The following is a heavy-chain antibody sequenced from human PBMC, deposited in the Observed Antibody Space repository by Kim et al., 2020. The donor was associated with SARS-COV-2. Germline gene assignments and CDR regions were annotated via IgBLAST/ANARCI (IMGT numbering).Heavy chain of an antibody. D-gene: IGHD4-17*01. Sequence: GGSLRLSCAALSGLGVSNSHMTWVRQAPGKGLEWVSFIYVAGTTSYADSVKGRFTVSRDTSRNTLYLQMNSLSADDTAVYFCASRPYGDYPFFDYWGQGTLVTASS. V-gene: IGHV3-53*01. J-gene: IGHJ4*02. CDR3: ASRPYGDYPFFDY. CDR2: IYVAGTT. CDR1: GLGVSNSH.